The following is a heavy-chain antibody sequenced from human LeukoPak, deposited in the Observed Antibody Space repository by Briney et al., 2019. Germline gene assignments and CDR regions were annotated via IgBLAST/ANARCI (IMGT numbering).Heavy chain of an antibody. CDR2: IYHSGST. V-gene: IGHV4-38-2*02. D-gene: IGHD3-10*01. J-gene: IGHJ5*02. Sequence: SETLSLTCTVSGYSISSGYYWGWIRQPPGKGLEWIGSIYHSGSTYYNPSLKSRVTISVDTSKNQFSLKLSSVTAADTAVYYCAREGLNMVRGVIPKEAWGWFDPWGQGTLVTVSS. CDR3: AREGLNMVRGVIPKEAWGWFDP. CDR1: GYSISSGYY.